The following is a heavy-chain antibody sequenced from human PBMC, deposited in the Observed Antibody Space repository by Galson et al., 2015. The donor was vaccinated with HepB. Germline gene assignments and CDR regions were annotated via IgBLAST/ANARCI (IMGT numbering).Heavy chain of an antibody. J-gene: IGHJ3*02. V-gene: IGHV4-39*01. Sequence: SETLSLTCTVSGGSISSSSYYWGWIRQPPGKGLEWIGSIYYSGSTYYNPSLKSRVTISVDTSKNQFSLKLSSVTAADTAVYYCARHSPVVVITTTYDAFDIWGQGTMVTVSS. CDR1: GGSISSSSYY. CDR3: ARHSPVVVITTTYDAFDI. CDR2: IYYSGST. D-gene: IGHD3-22*01.